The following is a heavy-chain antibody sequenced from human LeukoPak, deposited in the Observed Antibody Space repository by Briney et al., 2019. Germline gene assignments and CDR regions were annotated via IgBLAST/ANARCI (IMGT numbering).Heavy chain of an antibody. CDR3: ARGGSTTVTTYVDY. V-gene: IGHV3-20*04. CDR2: INWNGGST. D-gene: IGHD4-11*01. Sequence: GGSLRLSCAASGFTFDDYGMSWVRQAPGKWLEWVSGINWNGGSTGYADSVKGRFTISRDNAKNSLYLQMNSLRAEDTALYYCARGGSTTVTTYVDYWGQGTLVTVSS. CDR1: GFTFDDYG. J-gene: IGHJ4*02.